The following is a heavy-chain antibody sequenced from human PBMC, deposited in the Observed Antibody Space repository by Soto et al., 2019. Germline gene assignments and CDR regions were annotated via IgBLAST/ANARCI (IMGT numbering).Heavy chain of an antibody. Sequence: QVPLVQSGAEVKKPGASVKVSCKASGYTFTSYAMHWVRQAPGQRLEWMGWINAGNGNTKYSQKFQGRVTITRDTSASTAYMELSSLRSEDTAVYYCAGERGIAVAGTGGYYFDYWGQGTLVTVSS. CDR2: INAGNGNT. CDR1: GYTFTSYA. CDR3: AGERGIAVAGTGGYYFDY. V-gene: IGHV1-3*01. D-gene: IGHD6-19*01. J-gene: IGHJ4*02.